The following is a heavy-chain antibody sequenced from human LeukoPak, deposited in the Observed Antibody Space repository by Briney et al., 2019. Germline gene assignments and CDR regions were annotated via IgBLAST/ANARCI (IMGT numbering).Heavy chain of an antibody. CDR1: GLTFDIYA. V-gene: IGHV3-69-1*01. CDR2: MTSTSTI. Sequence: GGSLRLSCAASGLTFDIYAMNWVRQAPGKGLEWVATMTSTSTIYYADSVKGRFTISRDNARNSVYLQMNSLRDEDTAIYLCARAQTMFWEFDGFDIWGRGTKVTVSS. CDR3: ARAQTMFWEFDGFDI. D-gene: IGHD3-9*01. J-gene: IGHJ3*02.